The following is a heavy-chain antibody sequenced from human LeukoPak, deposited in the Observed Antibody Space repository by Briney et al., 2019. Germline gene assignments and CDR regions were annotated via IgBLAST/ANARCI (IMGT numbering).Heavy chain of an antibody. CDR3: ARSITIFGVVTRYYYYYMDV. CDR1: GFTVSSNY. J-gene: IGHJ6*03. CDR2: IYSGGST. D-gene: IGHD3-3*01. V-gene: IGHV3-53*01. Sequence: PGGSLRLSCAASGFTVSSNYMSWVRQAPGKGLEWVSVIYSGGSTYYADCVKGRFTISRDNSKNTLYLQMNSLRAEDTAVYYCARSITIFGVVTRYYYYYMDVWGKGTTVTVSS.